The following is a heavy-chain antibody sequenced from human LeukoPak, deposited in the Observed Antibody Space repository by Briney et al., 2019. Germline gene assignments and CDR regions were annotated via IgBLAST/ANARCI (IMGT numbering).Heavy chain of an antibody. V-gene: IGHV3-21*01. J-gene: IGHJ4*02. CDR2: ISSSSSYI. CDR1: GFTFSSYS. CDR3: ARGPHNDY. Sequence: GRSLRLSCAASGFTFSSYSMNWVRHAPGEGLEWVSSISSSSSYIYYADSVKGRFTISRDNAKNSLYLQMNSLRAEDTAVYYCARGPHNDYWGQGTLVTVSS.